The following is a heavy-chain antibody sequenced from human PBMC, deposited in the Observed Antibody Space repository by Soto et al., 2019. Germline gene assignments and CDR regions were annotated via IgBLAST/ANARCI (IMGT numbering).Heavy chain of an antibody. V-gene: IGHV4-34*01. Sequence: QVQLQQWGAGLLKPSETLSLTCAVYGGSFSGYYWSWIRQPPGKGLEWIGEINHSGSTNYNPSLKSRVTISADTSKNQFSLKLSSVDAADTAVYYCARSGIAVAGLRYFQHWGQGTLVTVSS. D-gene: IGHD6-19*01. CDR3: ARSGIAVAGLRYFQH. CDR1: GGSFSGYY. CDR2: INHSGST. J-gene: IGHJ1*01.